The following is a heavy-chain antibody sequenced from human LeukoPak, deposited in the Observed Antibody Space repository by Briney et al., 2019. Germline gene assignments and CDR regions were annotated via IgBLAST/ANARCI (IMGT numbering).Heavy chain of an antibody. CDR1: GFTVGSNY. J-gene: IGHJ6*02. D-gene: IGHD2-2*01. CDR3: AREQVVVGRGYYGMDV. CDR2: MYSGGST. Sequence: GGSLRLSCAASGFTVGSNYMNWVRQAPGKGLEWVSVMYSGGSTFYGDSVKGRFTISRDNSMNTLYLQMNSLRVDDTAVYYCAREQVVVGRGYYGMDVWGQGTTVTVSS. V-gene: IGHV3-66*01.